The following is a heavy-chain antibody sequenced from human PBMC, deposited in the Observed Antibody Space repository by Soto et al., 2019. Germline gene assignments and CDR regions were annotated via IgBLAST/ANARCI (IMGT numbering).Heavy chain of an antibody. CDR1: GGSISRRGYY. CDR3: ATSNLFDP. J-gene: IGHJ5*02. V-gene: IGHV4-39*01. CDR2: IYFSGST. Sequence: SETLSLSCTVPGGSISRRGYYWGWTRVSPGKGLECIGTIYFSGSTYYNPSLKRRVTISVDTSKNQFSLKLSSVPAADTAVYYRATSNLFDPWGQGTLVTVSS.